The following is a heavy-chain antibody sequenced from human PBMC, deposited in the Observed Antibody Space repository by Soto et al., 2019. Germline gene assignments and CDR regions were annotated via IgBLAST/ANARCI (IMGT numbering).Heavy chain of an antibody. CDR2: ISWDDDK. Sequence: QITLKESGPTLVKPTQTLTLTCTFYGFSLSSSGVGVGWIRQPPGKALEWLTFISWDDDKRYSPSLKSRLTSTKDTSKNQVVLTLTNMDPVDTATYYCARLVVAGSTYYFDSWGHGALRTVCS. V-gene: IGHV2-5*02. CDR1: GFSLSSSGVG. J-gene: IGHJ4*01. CDR3: ARLVVAGSTYYFDS. D-gene: IGHD2-15*01.